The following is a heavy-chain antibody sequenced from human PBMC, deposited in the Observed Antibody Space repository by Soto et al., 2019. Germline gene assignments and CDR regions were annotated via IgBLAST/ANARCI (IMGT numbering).Heavy chain of an antibody. CDR3: ATVFFGTTGGYYYYGMDV. Sequence: ASVKVSCKVSGYTLTELSMHWVRQAPGKGLEWMGGFDPEDGETIYAQKFQGRVTTTEDTSTDTAYMELSSLRSEDTAVYYCATVFFGTTGGYYYYGMDVWGQGTTVTVSS. D-gene: IGHD1-1*01. CDR1: GYTLTELS. V-gene: IGHV1-24*01. CDR2: FDPEDGET. J-gene: IGHJ6*02.